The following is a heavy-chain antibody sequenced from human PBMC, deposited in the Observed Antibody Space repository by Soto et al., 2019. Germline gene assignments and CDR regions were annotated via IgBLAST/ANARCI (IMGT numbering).Heavy chain of an antibody. CDR2: IRSKANSYGT. V-gene: IGHV3-73*01. D-gene: IGHD2-21*02. CDR3: TRNCDVVVTATRGNWFDP. CDR1: GFTFSGSA. J-gene: IGHJ5*02. Sequence: GGSLRLSCAASGFTFSGSAMHWVRQASGKGLEWVGRIRSKANSYGTAYAASVKGRFTISRDDSKNTAYLQMNSLKTEDTAVYYCTRNCDVVVTATRGNWFDPWGQGTLVTVSS.